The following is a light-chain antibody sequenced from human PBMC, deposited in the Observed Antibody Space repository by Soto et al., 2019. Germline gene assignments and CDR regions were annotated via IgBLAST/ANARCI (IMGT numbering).Light chain of an antibody. CDR1: SSDVGGYNY. J-gene: IGLJ1*01. V-gene: IGLV2-8*01. CDR3: SSYAGSSNV. Sequence: QSALTQPPSASGSPGQSVAISCTGTSSDVGGYNYVSWYQQHPGKAPKLMIYEVNKRPSGVPYRFSGSKSGNTASLTVSGLQAEDEADYYCSSYAGSSNVFGTGTKLTVL. CDR2: EVN.